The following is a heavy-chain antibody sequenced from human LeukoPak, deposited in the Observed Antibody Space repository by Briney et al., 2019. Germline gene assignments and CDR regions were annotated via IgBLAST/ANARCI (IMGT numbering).Heavy chain of an antibody. Sequence: ASVKVSCKASGYTFTSYYMHWVRQAPGQGLEWMGIINPSGGSTSYAQKFQGRVTMTTDTSTSTAYMELRSLRSDDTAVYYCARDYYGSGRNPDHWGQGTLVTVSS. V-gene: IGHV1-46*01. CDR3: ARDYYGSGRNPDH. CDR1: GYTFTSYY. CDR2: INPSGGST. J-gene: IGHJ4*02. D-gene: IGHD3-10*01.